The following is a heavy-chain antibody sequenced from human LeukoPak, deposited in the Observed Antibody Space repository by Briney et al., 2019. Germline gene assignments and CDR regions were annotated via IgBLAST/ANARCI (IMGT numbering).Heavy chain of an antibody. V-gene: IGHV1-24*01. D-gene: IGHD4-11*01. CDR3: ARGEPHYSNYAYYYGMDV. CDR1: GYTLTELS. J-gene: IGHJ6*02. CDR2: FDPEDGET. Sequence: GASVKVSCKVSGYTLTELSMHWVRQAPGKGLEWMGGFDPEDGETIYAQKFQGRVTMTRNTSISTAYMELSSLRSEDTAVYYCARGEPHYSNYAYYYGMDVWGQGTTVTVSS.